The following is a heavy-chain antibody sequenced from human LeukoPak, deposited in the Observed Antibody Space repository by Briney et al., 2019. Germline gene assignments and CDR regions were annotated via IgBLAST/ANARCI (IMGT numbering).Heavy chain of an antibody. CDR3: AGSRYSGSYGYFQH. J-gene: IGHJ1*01. Sequence: SETLSLTCTVSGGSISSYYWSWIRQPPGKGLEWIGYIYYSGSTNYNPSLKSRVTISVDTSKNQFSLKLSSVTAADTAVYYCAGSRYSGSYGYFQHWGQGTLVTVSS. V-gene: IGHV4-59*01. CDR1: GGSISSYY. D-gene: IGHD1-26*01. CDR2: IYYSGST.